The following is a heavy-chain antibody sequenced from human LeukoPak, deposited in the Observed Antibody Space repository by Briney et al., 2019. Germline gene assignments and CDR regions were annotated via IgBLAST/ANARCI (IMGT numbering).Heavy chain of an antibody. V-gene: IGHV3-30*02. CDR1: GFTFSCYG. CDR2: IRYDGSNK. CDR3: AKVHGPDD. Sequence: GGSVRRSCAASGFTFSCYGMHWLRQAPGKGLAWVAFIRYDGSNKYYADSVKGRFTISRDNSKNTLYLQMNSLEAEDTALYYCAKVHGPDDGGQGTLVTVSS. J-gene: IGHJ4*01. D-gene: IGHD5-24*01.